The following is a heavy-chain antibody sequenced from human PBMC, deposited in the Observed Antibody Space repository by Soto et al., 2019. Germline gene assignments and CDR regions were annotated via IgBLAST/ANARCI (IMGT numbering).Heavy chain of an antibody. D-gene: IGHD6-6*01. J-gene: IGHJ5*02. CDR2: LIPIFGAA. V-gene: IGHV1-69*01. CDR1: GGTFTNYV. Sequence: QVQLVQSGAEVRKPGSSVKVSCKISGGTFTNYVISWLRQAPGQGLEWMGGLIPIFGAANLAQKFQGRVTLTADESTSTVNMELSSLTSEDTAVYYCARGRSSPNFDPWGQGTLVNVSS. CDR3: ARGRSSPNFDP.